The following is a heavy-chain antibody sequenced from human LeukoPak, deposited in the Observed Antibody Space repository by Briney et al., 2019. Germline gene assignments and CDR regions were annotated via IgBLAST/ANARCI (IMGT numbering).Heavy chain of an antibody. J-gene: IGHJ3*02. CDR1: RGFINSHY. V-gene: IGHV4-59*11. D-gene: IGHD6-19*01. CDR2: IYYRGGP. CDR3: TIAAGALDAFDI. Sequence: KPSETLSLTCTVSRGFINSHYWGWIRQPPGKRLEWIGYIYYRGGPNYNPSLKSRVTMSVDTSKNQFSLKLSSVTAADTAVYYCTIAAGALDAFDIWGQGTMVTVSS.